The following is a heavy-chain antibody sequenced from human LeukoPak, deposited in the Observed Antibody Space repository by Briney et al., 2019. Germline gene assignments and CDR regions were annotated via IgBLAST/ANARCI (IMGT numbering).Heavy chain of an antibody. V-gene: IGHV3-20*04. CDR2: INWNGGST. CDR3: AGSRGYCSGGSCYDFDY. J-gene: IGHJ4*02. CDR1: GFTFDDYG. D-gene: IGHD2-15*01. Sequence: RPGGSLRLSCAASGFTFDDYGMSWVRQAPGKGLEWVSGINWNGGSTGYADSVKGRFTISRDNAKNSLYLQMNSLRAEDTALYYCAGSRGYCSGGSCYDFDYWGQGTLVTVSS.